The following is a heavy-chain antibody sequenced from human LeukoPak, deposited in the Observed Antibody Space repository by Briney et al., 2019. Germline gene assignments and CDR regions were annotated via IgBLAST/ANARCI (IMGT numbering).Heavy chain of an antibody. CDR1: GDTCTSYG. J-gene: IGHJ4*03. CDR3: AGSSSYSSGWYMKDY. V-gene: IGHV1-18*01. CDR2: ISAYSGNT. D-gene: IGHD6-19*01. Sequence: SSVKVSCKASGDTCTSYGLSWVRQAPGRGLEWMGWISAYSGNTNNTQKLQGRVTITTDTSTSTAYMELRSLRSDNTAVYNCAGSSSYSSGWYMKDYWGHGTLVTVSS.